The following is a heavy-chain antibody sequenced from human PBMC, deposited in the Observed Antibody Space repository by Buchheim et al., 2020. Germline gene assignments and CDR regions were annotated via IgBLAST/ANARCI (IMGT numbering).Heavy chain of an antibody. CDR3: ARAMIVVVTPYDY. J-gene: IGHJ4*02. D-gene: IGHD3-22*01. CDR1: GFPFTTSW. Sequence: EVQLVESGGGLFQPGGSLSLSCAASGFPFTTSWWPWFRQVPGKGRIWFSRIIPDGGDRSYAASVGGRFTISRANVRKTLYLQMNSLRDEDTAVYYCARAMIVVVTPYDYWGQGTL. CDR2: IIPDGGDR. V-gene: IGHV3-74*01.